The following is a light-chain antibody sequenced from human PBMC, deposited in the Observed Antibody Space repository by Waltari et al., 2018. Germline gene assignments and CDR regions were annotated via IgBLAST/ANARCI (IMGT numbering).Light chain of an antibody. CDR3: QQSYSTPLT. V-gene: IGKV1-39*01. J-gene: IGKJ4*01. Sequence: DIQMTQSPSSLSASVGGRVTITCRASQSISSFLNWYQQKPGKVPKLLIYAASSLQSGVPSRFRGSGSGTDFTLTISILQPEDFATYYCQQSYSTPLTFGGGTKVEIK. CDR1: QSISSF. CDR2: AAS.